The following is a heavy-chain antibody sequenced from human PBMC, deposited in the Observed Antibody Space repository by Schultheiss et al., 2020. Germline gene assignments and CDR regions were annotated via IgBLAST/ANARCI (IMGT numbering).Heavy chain of an antibody. CDR2: ISSSSSTI. D-gene: IGHD6-13*01. CDR3: AREEIIAAAGAYYYYYGMDV. J-gene: IGHJ6*02. Sequence: GGSLRLSCAASGFTVSSNYMSWVRQAPGKGLEWVSYISSSSSTIYYADSVKGRFTISRDNAKNSLYLQMNSLRAEDTAVYYCAREEIIAAAGAYYYYYGMDVWGQGTTVTVSS. CDR1: GFTVSSNY. V-gene: IGHV3-48*01.